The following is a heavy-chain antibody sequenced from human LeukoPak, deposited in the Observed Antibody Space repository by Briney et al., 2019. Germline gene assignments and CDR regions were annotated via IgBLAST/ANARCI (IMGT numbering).Heavy chain of an antibody. V-gene: IGHV1-69*13. CDR1: GGTFSSYA. Sequence: SVKVSCKASGGTFSSYAISWVRQAPGQGLEWMGGVIPILGTTNYAQRFQGRVTLTADESTSTAYMELSSLRSEDTAVYYCARSGPAGGYSYGYGPLDYWGQGTLVTVSS. J-gene: IGHJ4*02. CDR3: ARSGPAGGYSYGYGPLDY. D-gene: IGHD5-18*01. CDR2: VIPILGTT.